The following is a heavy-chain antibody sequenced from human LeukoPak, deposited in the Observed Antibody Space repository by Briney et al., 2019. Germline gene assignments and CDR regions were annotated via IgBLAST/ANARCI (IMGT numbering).Heavy chain of an antibody. J-gene: IGHJ4*02. D-gene: IGHD7-27*01. CDR3: AKDLGSTGEFDY. V-gene: IGHV3-23*01. CDR2: ISDSGSGT. Sequence: GGSLRLFCGDSGFTFSSYAMSWVRQAPGKGLEWVSTISDSGSGTYYADSVKGRFTISRDNSKNTLYLQMNSLRADDTAVYYCAKDLGSTGEFDYWGQGTLVTVSS. CDR1: GFTFSSYA.